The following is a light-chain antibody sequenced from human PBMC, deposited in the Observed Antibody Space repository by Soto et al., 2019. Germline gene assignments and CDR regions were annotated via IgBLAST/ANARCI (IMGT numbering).Light chain of an antibody. CDR1: QSVSSA. Sequence: EMAMQQSPATLSVSQGERATLSCRASQSVSSALAWYQQKPGQAPRLLIYDTSNRATGVPARFSVSGSGTDSPPASGFLEPEDWTIDYCQERQYWPLSSAGGAKVDIK. V-gene: IGKV3-11*01. CDR2: DTS. CDR3: QERQYWPLS. J-gene: IGKJ4*01.